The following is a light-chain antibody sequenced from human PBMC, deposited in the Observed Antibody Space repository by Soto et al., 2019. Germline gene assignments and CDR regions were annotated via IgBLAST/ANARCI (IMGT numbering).Light chain of an antibody. CDR3: QQYHIWPPWT. V-gene: IGKV3-15*01. CDR1: QSIRSN. J-gene: IGKJ1*01. Sequence: EIVMTQSPDTLSLSPGEGATLSCRVSQSIRSNLAWYQQRPGQAPRLLMYGASTRADGIPARFTGSGSGTEFTLTISSVQSEDFAVYYCQQYHIWPPWTSGQGTKVELK. CDR2: GAS.